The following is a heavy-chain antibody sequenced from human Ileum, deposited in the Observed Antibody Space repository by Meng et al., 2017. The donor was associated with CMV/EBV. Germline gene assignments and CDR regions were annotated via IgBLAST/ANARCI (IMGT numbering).Heavy chain of an antibody. Sequence: QGWLQVSGRGLVMPSQTLSLTCTVSGGSLGVGYYWNWIRQPAGKGLEWIGRIYTSGSTNYNPSLKSRFTISVDTSKNQFSLNLTSVTAADTAVYYCARDSAWLIDQWGQGTLVTVSS. D-gene: IGHD6-19*01. CDR1: GGSLGVGYY. CDR2: IYTSGST. V-gene: IGHV4-61*02. J-gene: IGHJ4*02. CDR3: ARDSAWLIDQ.